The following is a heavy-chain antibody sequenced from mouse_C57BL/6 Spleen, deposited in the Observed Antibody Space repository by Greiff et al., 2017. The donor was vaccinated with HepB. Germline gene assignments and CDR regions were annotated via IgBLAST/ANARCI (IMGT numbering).Heavy chain of an antibody. CDR2: IYPGSGNT. J-gene: IGHJ4*01. Sequence: QVQLQQSGPELVKPGASVKISCKASGYSFTSYYIHWVKQRPGQGLEWIGWIYPGSGNTKYNEKFKGKATLTADTSSSTAYMQLSSLTSEDSAVYYCARGGTTTVVAKDRDYYAMDYWGQGTSVTVSS. CDR3: ARGGTTTVVAKDRDYYAMDY. D-gene: IGHD1-1*01. CDR1: GYSFTSYY. V-gene: IGHV1-66*01.